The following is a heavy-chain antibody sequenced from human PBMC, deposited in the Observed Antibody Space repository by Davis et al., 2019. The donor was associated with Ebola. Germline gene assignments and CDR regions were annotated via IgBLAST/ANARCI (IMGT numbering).Heavy chain of an antibody. D-gene: IGHD3-22*01. Sequence: ASVKVSCKASGYTFTTYFMHWVRQAPGQGLEWMGIIYPSGGNSRYAQKFQDRVTITADESTRTVYLELSSLRSEDTAVYYCARVQTGYYFDSSDSPSWFAPWGQGTLVTVSS. J-gene: IGHJ5*02. V-gene: IGHV1-46*01. CDR3: ARVQTGYYFDSSDSPSWFAP. CDR2: IYPSGGNS. CDR1: GYTFTTYF.